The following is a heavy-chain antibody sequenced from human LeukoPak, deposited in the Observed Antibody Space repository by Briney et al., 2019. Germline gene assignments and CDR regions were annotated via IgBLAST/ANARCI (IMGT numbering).Heavy chain of an antibody. Sequence: SVKVSCKASGGTFSSYAINWVRQAPGQGLEWMGGIIPIFGTANYAQKFQGRVTITTDESTSTAYMELSSLRSEDTAAYYCARDISGSRGVITPHYYYYYMDVWGKGTTVTVSS. CDR3: ARDISGSRGVITPHYYYYYMDV. J-gene: IGHJ6*03. V-gene: IGHV1-69*05. CDR2: IIPIFGTA. CDR1: GGTFSSYA. D-gene: IGHD3-22*01.